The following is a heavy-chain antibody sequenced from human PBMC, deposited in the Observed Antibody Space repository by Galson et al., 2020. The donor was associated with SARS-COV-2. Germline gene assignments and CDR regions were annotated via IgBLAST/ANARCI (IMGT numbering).Heavy chain of an antibody. CDR2: ITDNADST. J-gene: IGHJ4*02. D-gene: IGHD5-18*01. CDR3: ARDAGGYSHDY. Sequence: GGSLRLSCADSGFTFSRYAMSWVRQAPGKGLEWVSSITDNADSTYYADSVKGRFTISRDNSKNTLYLQMNSLRAEDTAVYYCARDAGGYSHDYWGQGTLVTVSS. CDR1: GFTFSRYA. V-gene: IGHV3-23*01.